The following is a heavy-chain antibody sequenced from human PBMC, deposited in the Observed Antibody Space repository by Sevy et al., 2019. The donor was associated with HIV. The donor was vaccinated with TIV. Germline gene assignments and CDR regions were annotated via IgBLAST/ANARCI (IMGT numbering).Heavy chain of an antibody. CDR2: VNSDGSST. V-gene: IGHV3-74*01. CDR3: ARGAAAGTFDY. CDR1: GFTFSSYW. Sequence: GGALRRSCAASGFTFSSYWMHWVRQAPGKGLGWVSRVNSDGSSTSYSDSVKGRFTISRDNAKNTLYLQMNSLRAEDTAVYYCARGAAAGTFDYWGQGTLVIVSS. J-gene: IGHJ4*02. D-gene: IGHD6-13*01.